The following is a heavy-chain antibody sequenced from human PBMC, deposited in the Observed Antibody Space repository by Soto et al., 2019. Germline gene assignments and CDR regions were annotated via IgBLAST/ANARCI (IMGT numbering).Heavy chain of an antibody. CDR1: GFPFSSYA. CDR2: ISGSGDST. Sequence: GVSLRLSCAASGFPFSSYAMSWVRQAPGKGLEWVSGISGSGDSTYYADSVKGRFTISRDNSKNTLYLQMNSLRAEDTVVYYWAKVPGEGMAVWGQGTTVTVSS. J-gene: IGHJ6*02. V-gene: IGHV3-23*01. D-gene: IGHD3-10*01. CDR3: AKVPGEGMAV.